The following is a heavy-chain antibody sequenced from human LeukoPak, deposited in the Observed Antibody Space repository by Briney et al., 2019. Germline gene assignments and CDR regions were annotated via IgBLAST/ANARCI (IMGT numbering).Heavy chain of an antibody. Sequence: PSETLSLTCTVSGGSISSSSYYWGWIRQPPGKGLEWIGSIYYSGSTYYNPSLKSRVTISVDTSKNQFSMKLSSVTAADTAVYYCARLTTIFGVLLVLNKYHFDYWGQGTLVTVSS. D-gene: IGHD3-3*01. V-gene: IGHV4-39*01. CDR2: IYYSGST. CDR3: ARLTTIFGVLLVLNKYHFDY. J-gene: IGHJ4*02. CDR1: GGSISSSSYY.